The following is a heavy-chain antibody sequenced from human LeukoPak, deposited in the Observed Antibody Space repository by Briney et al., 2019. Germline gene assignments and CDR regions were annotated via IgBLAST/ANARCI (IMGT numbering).Heavy chain of an antibody. CDR3: AKDIKVSPKGPIDY. V-gene: IGHV3-9*01. J-gene: IGHJ4*02. Sequence: SLRLSCAASGFTFDDYAMHWVQHAPGKGLEFVTGISWNSGSIGYADSVKGRFTISRDNAKNSLYLQMNSLRAEDTALYYCAKDIKVSPKGPIDYWGQGTLVTVSS. CDR1: GFTFDDYA. CDR2: ISWNSGSI. D-gene: IGHD5/OR15-5a*01.